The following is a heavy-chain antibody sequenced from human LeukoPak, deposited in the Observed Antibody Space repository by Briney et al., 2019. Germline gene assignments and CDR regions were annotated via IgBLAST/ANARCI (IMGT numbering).Heavy chain of an antibody. J-gene: IGHJ5*02. V-gene: IGHV4-34*01. CDR3: ARQVYSSGWYSWFDP. Sequence: SETLSLTCAVYGGSFSGYYWSWIRQPPGKGLEWIGEINHSGSTNYNPSLKSRVTISVDTSKNQFSLKLSSVTAADTAVYYCARQVYSSGWYSWFDPWGQGTLVTVSS. D-gene: IGHD6-19*01. CDR2: INHSGST. CDR1: GGSFSGYY.